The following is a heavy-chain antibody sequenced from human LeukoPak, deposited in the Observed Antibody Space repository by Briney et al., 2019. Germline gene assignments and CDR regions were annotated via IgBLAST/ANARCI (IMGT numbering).Heavy chain of an antibody. CDR3: ARDAITMVRGVIRGLWDYYYYGMDV. J-gene: IGHJ6*02. CDR2: IKQDGSEK. V-gene: IGHV3-7*01. D-gene: IGHD3-10*01. CDR1: GFTFSSYW. Sequence: GGSLRLSCAASGFTFSSYWMSWVRQAPGKGLEWVANIKQDGSEKYYVDSVKGRFTISRDNAKNSLYLQMNSLRAEDTAVYYCARDAITMVRGVIRGLWDYYYYGMDVWGQGTTVTVSS.